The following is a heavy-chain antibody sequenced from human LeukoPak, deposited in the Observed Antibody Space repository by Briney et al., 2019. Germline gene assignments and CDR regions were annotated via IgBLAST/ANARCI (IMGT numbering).Heavy chain of an antibody. CDR3: AKDRGRDQIDY. D-gene: IGHD2-2*01. Sequence: GGSLRLSCAASGFTVSSNYMSWVRQAPGKGLEWVSAISGSGGSTYYADSVKGRFTISGDNSKNTLYLQMNSLRAEDTAVYYCAKDRGRDQIDYWGQGTLVTVSS. V-gene: IGHV3-23*01. J-gene: IGHJ4*02. CDR1: GFTVSSNY. CDR2: ISGSGGST.